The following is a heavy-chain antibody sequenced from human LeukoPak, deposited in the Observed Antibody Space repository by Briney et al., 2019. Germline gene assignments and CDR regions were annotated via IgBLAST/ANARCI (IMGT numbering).Heavy chain of an antibody. CDR3: ARDHFNNLGLWNDVLY. Sequence: ASVQVSCKASGYTFTAYFIHWVRQAPGQGLEWVGWINPNSGATSYAQKFQGRVTMTRDTSITTAHMELTRLTSDDTAMYYCARDHFNNLGLWNDVLYWGQGSQVTVSS. V-gene: IGHV1-2*02. D-gene: IGHD1-1*01. J-gene: IGHJ4*02. CDR1: GYTFTAYF. CDR2: INPNSGAT.